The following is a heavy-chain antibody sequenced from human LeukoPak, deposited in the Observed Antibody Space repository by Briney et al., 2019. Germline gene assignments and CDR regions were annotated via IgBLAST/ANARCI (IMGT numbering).Heavy chain of an antibody. CDR2: IRSSSSTI. J-gene: IGHJ3*02. V-gene: IGHV3-48*04. D-gene: IGHD6-13*01. CDR1: GFTFRSYS. Sequence: QPGGSLRLSCAASGFTFRSYSMNWVRQAPGKGLEWVSYIRSSSSTIYYADSVKGRFTISRDNAKNSLYLQMNSLRAEDTAVYYCARVDLAPQIGYSSSWDEATRDAFDIWGQGTMVTVSS. CDR3: ARVDLAPQIGYSSSWDEATRDAFDI.